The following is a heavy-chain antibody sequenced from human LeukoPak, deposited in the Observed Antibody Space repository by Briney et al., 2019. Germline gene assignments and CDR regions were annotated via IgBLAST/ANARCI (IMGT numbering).Heavy chain of an antibody. CDR3: ARSWGGYSGYDYYYYYYMDV. CDR2: IIPIFGTA. Sequence: ASVKVSCKASGGTFSSYAISWVRQAPGQGLEWMGGIIPIFGTANYAQKFQGRVTITTDESTSTAYMELSSLRSEDTAVYYCARSWGGYSGYDYYYYYYMDVWGKGTTVTVSS. CDR1: GGTFSSYA. V-gene: IGHV1-69*05. D-gene: IGHD5-12*01. J-gene: IGHJ6*03.